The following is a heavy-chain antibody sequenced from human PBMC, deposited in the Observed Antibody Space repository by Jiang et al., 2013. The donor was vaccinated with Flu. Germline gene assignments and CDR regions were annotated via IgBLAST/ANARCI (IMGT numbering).Heavy chain of an antibody. V-gene: IGHV5-51*01. J-gene: IGHJ3*02. CDR2: IYPGDSDT. D-gene: IGHD5-24*01. CDR3: ARPHVEMATIYAFDI. Sequence: IYPGDSDTRYSPSFQGQVTISADKSISTAYLQWSSLKASDTAMYYCARPHVEMATIYAFDIWGQGTMVTVSS.